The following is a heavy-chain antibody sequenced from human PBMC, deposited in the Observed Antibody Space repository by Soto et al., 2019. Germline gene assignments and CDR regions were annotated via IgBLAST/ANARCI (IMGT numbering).Heavy chain of an antibody. V-gene: IGHV4-59*01. CDR1: GCSIISDY. J-gene: IGHJ4*02. CDR2: ISYSGST. CDR3: ARVLSGSSLFDY. Sequence: SETLSLTCPVSGCSIISDYWSWIRQPPGKGLEWIGYISYSGSTNYNPSLKSLVTISVDTSKNQFSLKLFSVTAADTAVYYCARVLSGSSLFDYWGQGTLVTVSS. D-gene: IGHD1-26*01.